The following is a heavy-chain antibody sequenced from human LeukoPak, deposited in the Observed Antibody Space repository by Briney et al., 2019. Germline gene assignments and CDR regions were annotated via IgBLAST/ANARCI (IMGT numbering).Heavy chain of an antibody. J-gene: IGHJ3*02. D-gene: IGHD4-17*01. CDR1: GYTFTSYY. CDR2: IIPIFGTA. CDR3: VRDRGHDYGDYSDGFDI. V-gene: IGHV1-69*06. Sequence: ASVKVSCKASGYTFTSYYMHWVRQAPGQGLEWMGGIIPIFGTANYAQKFQGRVTITADKSTSTAYMELSSLRSDDTAVYYCVRDRGHDYGDYSDGFDIWGQGTMVTVSS.